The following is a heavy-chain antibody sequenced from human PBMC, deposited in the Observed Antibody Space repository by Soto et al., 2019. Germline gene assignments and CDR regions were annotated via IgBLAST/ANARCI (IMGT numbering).Heavy chain of an antibody. Sequence: EEQVSESGGALVQPGGSLRLSCAASGFNFNTFAMSWIRQAPGKCLEWVSHISSSGGSRAYADSVRGRFTISRDNSKNVLFLQMNSLRADDTATYYCAKDPPSPWTANWVDPWGKGTLVTVSS. V-gene: IGHV3-23*01. CDR1: GFNFNTFA. J-gene: IGHJ5*02. CDR2: ISSSGGSR. CDR3: AKDPPSPWTANWVDP. D-gene: IGHD1-1*01.